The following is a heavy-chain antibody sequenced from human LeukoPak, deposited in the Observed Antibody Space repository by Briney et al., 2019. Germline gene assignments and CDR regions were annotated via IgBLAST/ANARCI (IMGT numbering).Heavy chain of an antibody. V-gene: IGHV2-5*01. D-gene: IGHD1-26*01. J-gene: IGHJ4*02. CDR3: AHSVIVGGTLGYFDY. CDR1: GFSLSTSGVG. CDR2: IYLNDDK. Sequence: SGPTLVNPTQTLTLTCSFSGFSLSTSGVGVGWIRQPPGKALEWLPLIYLNDDKRYSPTLKSRLTSTNDTSKNQVVLTMTNMDPVDTATYCCAHSVIVGGTLGYFDYWGQGTLVTVSS.